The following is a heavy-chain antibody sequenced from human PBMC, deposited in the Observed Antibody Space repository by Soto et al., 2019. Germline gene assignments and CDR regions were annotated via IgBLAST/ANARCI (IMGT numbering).Heavy chain of an antibody. Sequence: GGSLRLSCSASGFTLSTYVMHWVRQALGKGLEYVSAIRSNGGTTYYADSVKGRFTISRDNSKNTLYLQMTSLRAEDTAVYYFCGGELLSSGGFFDYWGQGTLVTVSS. J-gene: IGHJ4*02. CDR2: IRSNGGTT. CDR1: GFTLSTYV. CDR3: CGGELLSSGGFFDY. V-gene: IGHV3-64D*06. D-gene: IGHD3-16*01.